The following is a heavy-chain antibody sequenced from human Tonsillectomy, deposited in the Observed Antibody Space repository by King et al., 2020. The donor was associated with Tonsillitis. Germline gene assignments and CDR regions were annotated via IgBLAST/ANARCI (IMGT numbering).Heavy chain of an antibody. CDR1: GFTFSTYA. V-gene: IGHV3-30-3*01. J-gene: IGHJ4*02. D-gene: IGHD4-17*01. Sequence: LVQSGRGVVQPGRSLRLSCAASGFTFSTYAMHWVRQAPGKGLEWVAVISYDGSNKYYADSVKGRFTISRDNSKNTLYLQMNSLRAEDTAVYYCARDIDDYGDYVGYFDYWGQGTLVTVSS. CDR2: ISYDGSNK. CDR3: ARDIDDYGDYVGYFDY.